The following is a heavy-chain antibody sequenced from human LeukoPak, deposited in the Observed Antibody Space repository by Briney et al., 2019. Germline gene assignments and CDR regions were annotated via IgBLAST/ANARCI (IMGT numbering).Heavy chain of an antibody. CDR1: GYTFTNFD. Sequence: ASVKVSCKASGYTFTNFDINWVRQATGQGLEWMGWMNPNSGNTNYAQKFQGRVTMTRNTSISTAYMELSSLISEDTAVYYCARDRTDFDWLLNYWGQGTLVTVSS. D-gene: IGHD3-9*01. V-gene: IGHV1-8*01. J-gene: IGHJ4*02. CDR2: MNPNSGNT. CDR3: ARDRTDFDWLLNY.